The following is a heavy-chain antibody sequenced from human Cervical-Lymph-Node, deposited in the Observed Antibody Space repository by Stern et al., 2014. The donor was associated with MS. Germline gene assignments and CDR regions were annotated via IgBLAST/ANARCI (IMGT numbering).Heavy chain of an antibody. CDR3: ARGKYDRSGSYAPYYYYVLDV. J-gene: IGHJ6*02. Sequence: QVQLVQSGSGLKKPGASVKVSCKASGYTLTSNTIHWVRQAPGQGLAWMGWINTDTGKPTYAQGFTGRFVFSLDTSVSAAYLQINSLKAEDTAVYYCARGKYDRSGSYAPYYYYVLDVWGQGTTVTVSS. V-gene: IGHV7-4-1*02. D-gene: IGHD3-22*01. CDR2: INTDTGKP. CDR1: GYTLTSNT.